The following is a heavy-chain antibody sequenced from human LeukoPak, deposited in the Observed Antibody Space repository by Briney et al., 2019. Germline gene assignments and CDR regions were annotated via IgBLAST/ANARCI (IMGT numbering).Heavy chain of an antibody. J-gene: IGHJ3*02. D-gene: IGHD6-19*01. CDR3: AREGYSSGWYGGHRPPPRI. CDR2: ISAYNGNT. CDR1: GYTFTSYG. Sequence: ASVKVSCKASGYTFTSYGISWVRQAPGQGLEWMGWISAYNGNTNYAQKLQGRVTMTTDTSTSTAYMELRSLRSDDTAVYYCAREGYSSGWYGGHRPPPRIWGQGTMVTVSS. V-gene: IGHV1-18*01.